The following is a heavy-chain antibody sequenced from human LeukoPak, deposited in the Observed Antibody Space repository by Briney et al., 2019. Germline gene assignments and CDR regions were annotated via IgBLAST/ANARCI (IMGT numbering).Heavy chain of an antibody. J-gene: IGHJ4*02. CDR2: ISGSGDNT. CDR3: AKGSYYDSSGSFYFDY. V-gene: IGHV3-23*01. Sequence: LPGGSLRLSCAASGFTVSSYAMSWVRQAPGKGLEWVSGISGSGDNTYYADSVKGRFTISRDNSKNTLYVQVNSLGTEDTAAYYCAKGSYYDSSGSFYFDYWGQGTLVTVSS. D-gene: IGHD3-22*01. CDR1: GFTVSSYA.